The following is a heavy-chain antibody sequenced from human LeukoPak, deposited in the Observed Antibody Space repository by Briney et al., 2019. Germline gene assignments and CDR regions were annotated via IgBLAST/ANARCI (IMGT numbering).Heavy chain of an antibody. J-gene: IGHJ6*02. CDR1: GGSISSGGYY. Sequence: SETLSLTCTVSGGSISSGGYYWSWIRQHPGKGLVWIGYIYYSGSTYYNPSLESRVTISVDTSKNQFSLKLSSVTAADTAVYYCARTTVTDYYYYYGMDVWGQGTTVTVSS. CDR2: IYYSGST. CDR3: ARTTVTDYYYYYGMDV. V-gene: IGHV4-31*03. D-gene: IGHD4-17*01.